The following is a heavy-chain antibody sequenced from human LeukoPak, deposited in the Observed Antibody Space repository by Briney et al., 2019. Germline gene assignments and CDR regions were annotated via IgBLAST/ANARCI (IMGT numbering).Heavy chain of an antibody. D-gene: IGHD3-16*01. CDR1: GFNVRNHY. V-gene: IGHV3-53*01. CDR3: AEGLPAPFDS. Sequence: GGSLRLSRAASGFNVRNHYMSWVRQAPGKGLEWVSVIYNGDDTYYADSVKGRFTISRDNSKNTLYLQMNSLRAEDTAIYYCAEGLPAPFDSWGQGILVTVSS. J-gene: IGHJ4*02. CDR2: IYNGDDT.